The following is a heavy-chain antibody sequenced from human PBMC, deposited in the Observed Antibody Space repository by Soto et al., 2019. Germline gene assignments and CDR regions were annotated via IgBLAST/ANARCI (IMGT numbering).Heavy chain of an antibody. CDR1: GGSISSSSYY. V-gene: IGHV4-39*01. J-gene: IGHJ5*02. Sequence: QLQLQESGPGLVKPSETLSLTCTVSGGSISSSSYYWGWIRQPPGKGLEWIGSIYYSGSTYYNPSLKSRVTISVDTSKNQFSLKLSSVTAADTAVYYCARRVMIANWFDPWGQGTLVTVPS. CDR3: ARRVMIANWFDP. D-gene: IGHD3-22*01. CDR2: IYYSGST.